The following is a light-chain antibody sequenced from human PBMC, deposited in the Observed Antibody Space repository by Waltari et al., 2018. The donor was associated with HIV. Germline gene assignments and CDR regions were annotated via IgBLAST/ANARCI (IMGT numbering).Light chain of an antibody. Sequence: DIHLTQSPSFLSASVVDTVTITCRASQGVNTYLAWYQQRPGEVPKLLIYSASTLKTGVPSRFSGSGSGTEFSLTISGLQPEDLATYYCQQLNSYPLTFGGGTTLEIK. CDR2: SAS. J-gene: IGKJ4*02. CDR3: QQLNSYPLT. CDR1: QGVNTY. V-gene: IGKV1-9*01.